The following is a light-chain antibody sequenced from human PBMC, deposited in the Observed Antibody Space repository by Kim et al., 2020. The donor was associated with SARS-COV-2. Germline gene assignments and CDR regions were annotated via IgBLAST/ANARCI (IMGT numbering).Light chain of an antibody. Sequence: NFMLTQPHSVSESPGKTVTISCTRSSGSIASNYVQWYQQRPGSAPTTVIYEDNRRPSGVPDRFSGSIDSSSNSASLTISGLKTEDEADYYCQSYARVFGGGTQLTVL. CDR2: EDN. CDR1: SGSIASNY. J-gene: IGLJ3*02. CDR3: QSYARV. V-gene: IGLV6-57*04.